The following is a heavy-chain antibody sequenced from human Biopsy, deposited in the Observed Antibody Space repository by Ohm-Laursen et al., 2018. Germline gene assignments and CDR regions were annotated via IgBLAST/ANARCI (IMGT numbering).Heavy chain of an antibody. Sequence: GTLSLTCTVSRDSISNYYWAWLRQPPGKGLEWIGSIYNTETTFYNPSLKSRVTISVDTSTNQFSLKVSSVTAADTALYFCARHPTGFWFDPWGHGTLVTASS. V-gene: IGHV4-39*01. CDR2: IYNTETT. CDR1: RDSISNYY. J-gene: IGHJ5*02. CDR3: ARHPTGFWFDP.